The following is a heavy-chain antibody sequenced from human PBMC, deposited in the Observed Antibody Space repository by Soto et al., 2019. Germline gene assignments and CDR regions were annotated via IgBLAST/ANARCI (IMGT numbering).Heavy chain of an antibody. Sequence: VKVSCKASGGTFSSYAINWVRQAPGQGLEWMGGIIPIFATADYAQKFQGRVTITADESTSTAYMKLSSLRSEDTAVYYCAQCLLGVNYYYGMDVWGQGTTVTVSS. CDR1: GGTFSSYA. CDR2: IIPIFATA. CDR3: AQCLLGVNYYYGMDV. D-gene: IGHD3-16*01. V-gene: IGHV1-69*13. J-gene: IGHJ6*02.